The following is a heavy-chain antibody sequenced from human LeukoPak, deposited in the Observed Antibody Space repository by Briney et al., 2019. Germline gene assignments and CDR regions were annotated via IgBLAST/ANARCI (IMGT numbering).Heavy chain of an antibody. CDR2: ISSSSSTI. Sequence: PGGSLRLSCAASGFTFSSYSMNWVRQAPGKGLEWGSYISSSSSTIYYADSVKGRFTISRDNAKNSLYLQMNSLRAEDTAVYYCARDTAWAQGGFNTWGQGPRVTVSS. CDR1: GFTFSSYS. D-gene: IGHD3-16*01. V-gene: IGHV3-48*04. CDR3: ARDTAWAQGGFNT. J-gene: IGHJ5*02.